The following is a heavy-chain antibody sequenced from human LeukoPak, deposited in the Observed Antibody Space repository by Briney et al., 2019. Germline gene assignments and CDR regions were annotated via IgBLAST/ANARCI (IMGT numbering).Heavy chain of an antibody. Sequence: KASETLSFTCTASGGSISSYYCSWLRQPAGKRLEWIGRIYTSASTNYNPSLKSRVTMSVDTSKNQFSLQLSPLTAADTPLYYCQGSVYYYYYIVVWGKGTTVTVSS. J-gene: IGHJ6*03. V-gene: IGHV4-4*07. CDR3: QGSVYYYYYIVV. D-gene: IGHD6-25*01. CDR1: GGSISSYY. CDR2: IYTSAST.